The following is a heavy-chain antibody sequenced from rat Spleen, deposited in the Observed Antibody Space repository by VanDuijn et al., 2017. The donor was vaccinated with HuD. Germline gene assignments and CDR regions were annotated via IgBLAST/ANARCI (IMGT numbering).Heavy chain of an antibody. CDR2: IKAKSNNYPP. Sequence: EMQVLESGGGLVQPGNSLKLSCATSGFTFSTAWMYWYRQFPEKRLEWVARIKAKSNNYPPDYTESVKGRFTISRDDSKSSIYLQMNNLKEEDTAIYYCAWGGDIYYGFDYWGQGVMVTVSS. D-gene: IGHD1-6*01. CDR1: GFTFSTAW. V-gene: IGHV6-6*01. CDR3: AWGGDIYYGFDY. J-gene: IGHJ2*01.